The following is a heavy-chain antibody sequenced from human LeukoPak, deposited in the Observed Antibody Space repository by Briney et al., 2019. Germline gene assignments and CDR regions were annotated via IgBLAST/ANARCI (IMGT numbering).Heavy chain of an antibody. CDR3: ARSPGDYVWGSYRPFDY. CDR1: GYTFTGYY. J-gene: IGHJ4*02. CDR2: INPNSGGT. D-gene: IGHD3-16*02. V-gene: IGHV1-2*02. Sequence: GASVKVSCKASGYTFTGYYMHWVRQAPGQGLEWMGWINPNSGGTNYAQKFQGRVTMTRDTSISTAYMELSRLRSDDTAVYYCARSPGDYVWGSYRPFDYWGQGTLVTVSS.